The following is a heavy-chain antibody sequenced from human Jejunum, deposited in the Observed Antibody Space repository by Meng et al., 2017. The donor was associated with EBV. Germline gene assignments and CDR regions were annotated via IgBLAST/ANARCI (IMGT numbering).Heavy chain of an antibody. Sequence: VQLQESGPGLVKPSETLSLTCTVSGGSIASYYWNWIRQSPEKGLKWIGYIYHSGSTNYSPSLKSRVTISIDTSKNQFSLRLSSVTAADTAVYYCARGGAFDMWGPGTMVTVSS. CDR3: ARGGAFDM. J-gene: IGHJ3*02. CDR2: IYHSGST. V-gene: IGHV4-59*13. CDR1: GGSIASYY.